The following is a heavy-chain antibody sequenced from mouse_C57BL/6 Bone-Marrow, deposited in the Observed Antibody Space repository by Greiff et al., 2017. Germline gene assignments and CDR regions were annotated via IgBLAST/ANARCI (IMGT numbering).Heavy chain of an antibody. CDR1: GYSITSGYY. V-gene: IGHV3-6*01. CDR2: ISYDGSN. D-gene: IGHD1-1*01. CDR3: ARRRSYYDGFDY. Sequence: VQLKESGPGLVKPSQSLSLTCSVTGYSITSGYYWNWIRQFPGNKLEWMGYISYDGSNNYNPSLKNRISITRDTSKNQFFLKLNSVTTEDTATYYCARRRSYYDGFDYWGQGTTLTVSS. J-gene: IGHJ2*01.